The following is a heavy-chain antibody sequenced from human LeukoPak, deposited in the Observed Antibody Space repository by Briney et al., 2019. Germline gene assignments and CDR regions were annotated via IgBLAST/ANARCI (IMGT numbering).Heavy chain of an antibody. CDR1: GFTVSSNY. CDR2: IYSGGST. J-gene: IGHJ4*02. Sequence: GGSLRLSCAASGFTVSSNYMSWVRQAPGKGLEWVSVIYSGGSTYYADSVKGRFTISRDNSKNTLYLQMDSLRAEDTAVYYCARGSRRGWLQLREFDYWGQGTLVTVSS. V-gene: IGHV3-66*01. CDR3: ARGSRRGWLQLREFDY. D-gene: IGHD5-12*01.